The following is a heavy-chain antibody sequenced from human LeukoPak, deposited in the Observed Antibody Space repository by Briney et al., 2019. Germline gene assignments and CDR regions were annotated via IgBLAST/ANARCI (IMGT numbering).Heavy chain of an antibody. V-gene: IGHV3-33*08. CDR2: IWYDGSNK. Sequence: GGSLRLSCAASGFTFSTSWMHWVRQAPGKGLEWVAVIWYDGSNKYYADSVKGRFTISRDNSKNTLYLQMNSLRAEDTAVYYCARARCSSTSCSPLDVWGQGTTVTVSS. CDR1: GFTFSTSW. CDR3: ARARCSSTSCSPLDV. D-gene: IGHD2-2*01. J-gene: IGHJ6*02.